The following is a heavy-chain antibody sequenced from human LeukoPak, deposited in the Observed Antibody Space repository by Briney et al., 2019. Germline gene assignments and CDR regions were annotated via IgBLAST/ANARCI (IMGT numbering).Heavy chain of an antibody. Sequence: PGGSLRLSCAASGFTFSSYSMNWVRQAPGKGLEWISYISETSSFMYYADSVKGRFTISRDNAKNSLYLQMSSLRAEDTALYYCARDAASSSWYFDYWGQGTLVTVSS. CDR2: ISETSSFM. CDR1: GFTFSSYS. V-gene: IGHV3-48*01. D-gene: IGHD6-13*01. J-gene: IGHJ4*02. CDR3: ARDAASSSWYFDY.